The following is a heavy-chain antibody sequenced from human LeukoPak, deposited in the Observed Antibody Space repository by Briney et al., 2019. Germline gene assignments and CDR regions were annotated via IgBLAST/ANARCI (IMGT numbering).Heavy chain of an antibody. J-gene: IGHJ3*02. D-gene: IGHD2-2*02. V-gene: IGHV3-48*01. CDR1: GFTFSSYG. CDR2: ISTSSGTI. Sequence: GGSLRLSCAASGFTFSSYGMNWVRQAPGKGLEWVSYISTSSGTIYYADSVKGRFTISRDNAKNSLYLQMNSLRAEDTAVYYCVRGYCGSTSCNRAFDIWGQGTMVTVSS. CDR3: VRGYCGSTSCNRAFDI.